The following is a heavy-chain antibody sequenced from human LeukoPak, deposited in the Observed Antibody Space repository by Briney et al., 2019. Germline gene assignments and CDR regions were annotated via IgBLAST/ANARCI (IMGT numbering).Heavy chain of an antibody. CDR1: GFTFDDYA. CDR3: AKGLDGGY. V-gene: IGHV3-9*01. CDR2: ISWNSGSI. D-gene: IGHD4-23*01. J-gene: IGHJ4*02. Sequence: GGSLRLSCAASGFTFDDYAMHWVRQAPGQGLEWVSGISWNSGSIAYADSVKGRFTISRDNAKNSLYLQMNSLRAEDTALYYCAKGLDGGYWGQGTLVTVSS.